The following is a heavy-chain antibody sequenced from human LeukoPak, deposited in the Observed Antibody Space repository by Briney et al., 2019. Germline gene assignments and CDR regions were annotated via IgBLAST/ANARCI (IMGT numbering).Heavy chain of an antibody. Sequence: SETLSLTCAVYGGSFSGYYWSWIRQPPGKGLEWIGEISHSGSTNYNPSLKSRVTISVDTSKNQFSLKLSSVTAADTAVYYCARAPLLRYFDWLLSDYNWFDPWGQGTLVTVSS. V-gene: IGHV4-34*01. J-gene: IGHJ5*02. CDR3: ARAPLLRYFDWLLSDYNWFDP. CDR2: ISHSGST. D-gene: IGHD3-9*01. CDR1: GGSFSGYY.